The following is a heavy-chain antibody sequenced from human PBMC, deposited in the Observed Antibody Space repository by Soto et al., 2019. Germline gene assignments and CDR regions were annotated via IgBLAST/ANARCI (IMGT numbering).Heavy chain of an antibody. CDR1: GGSFSGYY. Sequence: SETLSLTCAVYGGSFSGYYWSWIRQPPGKGLEWIGEINHSGSTNYNPSLKSRVTISVDTSKNQFSLKLSSVTAADTAVYYCARARYRGSSWYWFDPWGQGTLVTVSS. CDR3: ARARYRGSSWYWFDP. V-gene: IGHV4-34*01. J-gene: IGHJ5*02. D-gene: IGHD6-13*01. CDR2: INHSGST.